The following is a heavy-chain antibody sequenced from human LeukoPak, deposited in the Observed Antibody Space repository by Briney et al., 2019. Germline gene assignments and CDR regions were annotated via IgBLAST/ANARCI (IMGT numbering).Heavy chain of an antibody. Sequence: GGSLRLSCAASGFTFSSYGMHWVRQAPGKGLEWVAVIWYDGSNKYYADSVKGRFTISRDNPKNTLYLQMNSLRAEDTAVYYCARDQGFGSSSFDYWGQGTLVTVSS. D-gene: IGHD2-2*01. CDR3: ARDQGFGSSSFDY. J-gene: IGHJ4*02. CDR1: GFTFSSYG. V-gene: IGHV3-33*01. CDR2: IWYDGSNK.